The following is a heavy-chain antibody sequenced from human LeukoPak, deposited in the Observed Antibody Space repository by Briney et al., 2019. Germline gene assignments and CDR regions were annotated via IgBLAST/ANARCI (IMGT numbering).Heavy chain of an antibody. CDR3: ASTTLALSSLESYMDV. Sequence: SETLSLTCTVSGGSLSSYYWSWIRQPPGKELEWMGYIYYSGSTNYSPSLKSRVTISVDTSKNQCSLKLSSVTAADTAVYYCASTTLALSSLESYMDVWGKRTTVTVSS. J-gene: IGHJ6*03. CDR2: IYYSGST. CDR1: GGSLSSYY. D-gene: IGHD3-3*02. V-gene: IGHV4-59*01.